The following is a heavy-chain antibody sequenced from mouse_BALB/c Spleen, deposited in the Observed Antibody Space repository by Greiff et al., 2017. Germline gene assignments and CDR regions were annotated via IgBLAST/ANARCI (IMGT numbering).Heavy chain of an antibody. CDR3: ARPYDYDVGFAY. Sequence: VKLVESGPGLVAPSQSLSITCTVSGFSLTSYGVHWVRQPPGKGLEWLGVIWAGGSTNYNSALMSRLSISKDNSKSQVFLKMNSLQTDDTAMYYCARPYDYDVGFAYWGQGTLVTVSA. V-gene: IGHV2-9*02. CDR2: IWAGGST. J-gene: IGHJ3*01. CDR1: GFSLTSYG. D-gene: IGHD2-4*01.